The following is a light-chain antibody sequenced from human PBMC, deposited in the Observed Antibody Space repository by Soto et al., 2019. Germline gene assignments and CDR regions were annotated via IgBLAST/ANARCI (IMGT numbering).Light chain of an antibody. CDR2: DAS. V-gene: IGKV3-20*01. CDR1: QSVSATF. CDR3: QQYGSSPRS. Sequence: EVVLTQSPGTLSLAPGERATLSRRASQSVSATFVAWYQQKPGQAPRLIIYDASTRATGIPDRFTGSGSGTEFTLTIGRLEPEDFGVYYCQQYGSSPRSFGQGTTVE. J-gene: IGKJ1*01.